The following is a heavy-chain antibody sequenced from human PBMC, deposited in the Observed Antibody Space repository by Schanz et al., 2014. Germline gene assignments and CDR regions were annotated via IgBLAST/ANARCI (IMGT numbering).Heavy chain of an antibody. V-gene: IGHV3-23*01. Sequence: EVQLLESGGGLVQPGGSLRLSCAASGFTFSDHYMDWVRQAPGKGLEWVSAISGSGASTYYADSVKGRFTISRDNSKNTLYLQMNSLRAEDTAVYYCARPLGPNYYYYGLDVWGQGTTVTVSS. CDR2: ISGSGAST. J-gene: IGHJ6*02. CDR1: GFTFSDHY. CDR3: ARPLGPNYYYYGLDV.